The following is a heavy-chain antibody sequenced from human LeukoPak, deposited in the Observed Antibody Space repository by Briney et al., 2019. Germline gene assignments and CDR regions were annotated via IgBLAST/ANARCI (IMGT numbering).Heavy chain of an antibody. CDR2: INPNSGGT. Sequence: ASVNVSCKASGYTFTGYYMHWVRQAPGQGLEWMGWINPNSGGTNYAQKFQGRVTMTRDTSISTAYMELSRLRSDDTAVYYCARAKVGATAGFDYWGQGTLDTVSS. J-gene: IGHJ4*02. CDR3: ARAKVGATAGFDY. CDR1: GYTFTGYY. V-gene: IGHV1-2*02. D-gene: IGHD1-26*01.